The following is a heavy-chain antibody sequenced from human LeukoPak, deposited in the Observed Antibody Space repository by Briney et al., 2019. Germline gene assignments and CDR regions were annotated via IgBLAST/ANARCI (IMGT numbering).Heavy chain of an antibody. D-gene: IGHD3-3*01. Sequence: SETLSLTCTVSGGSISSYYWSWIRQPAGKGLEWIGRIYTSGSTNYNPSLKSRVTMSVDTSKNQFSLKLSSVTAADTAVYYCARDTPNSYYDFWSGYSTTGRGFDYWGQGTLVTVSS. V-gene: IGHV4-4*07. CDR3: ARDTPNSYYDFWSGYSTTGRGFDY. J-gene: IGHJ4*02. CDR1: GGSISSYY. CDR2: IYTSGST.